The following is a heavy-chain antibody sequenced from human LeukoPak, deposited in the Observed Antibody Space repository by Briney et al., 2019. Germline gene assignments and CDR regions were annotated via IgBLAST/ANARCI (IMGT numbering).Heavy chain of an antibody. V-gene: IGHV4-59*01. CDR1: GGSFSGYY. J-gene: IGHJ2*01. CDR2: IYYSGST. Sequence: PSETLSLTCAVYGGSFSGYYWSWLRQPPGKGLEWIGYIYYSGSTNYNPSLKSRVTISVDTSKNQFSLKLSSVTAADTAVYYCARDSHSFNYDYVWGSYRRYWYFDLWGRGTLVTVSS. CDR3: ARDSHSFNYDYVWGSYRRYWYFDL. D-gene: IGHD3-16*02.